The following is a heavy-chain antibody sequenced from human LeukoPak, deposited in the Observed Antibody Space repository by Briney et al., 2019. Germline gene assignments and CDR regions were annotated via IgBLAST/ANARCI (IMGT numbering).Heavy chain of an antibody. Sequence: GGSLRLSCAASGFTVSSNYMSWVRQAPGKGLEWVSVIYSGGSTYYADSVKGRFTISRDNSKNTLYLQMNSLRAEDMAVYYCARGYCSSTSCYGVRGYYFDYWGQGTLVTVSS. CDR1: GFTVSSNY. CDR3: ARGYCSSTSCYGVRGYYFDY. D-gene: IGHD2-2*01. J-gene: IGHJ4*02. V-gene: IGHV3-53*01. CDR2: IYSGGST.